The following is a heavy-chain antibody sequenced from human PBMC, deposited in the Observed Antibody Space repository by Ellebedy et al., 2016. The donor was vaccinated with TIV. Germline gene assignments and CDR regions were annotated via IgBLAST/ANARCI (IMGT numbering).Heavy chain of an antibody. Sequence: ASVKVSXXASGCTFTSYDIHWVRQAPGQGLEWMGWVNPNSGYTGYAQMFQGRATMTRNTSINTAYMELRSLRSDDTAVYYCGTPMVGDFSYYYMDVWGKGTTVTVSS. CDR1: GCTFTSYD. V-gene: IGHV1-8*01. D-gene: IGHD5-18*01. CDR3: GTPMVGDFSYYYMDV. J-gene: IGHJ6*03. CDR2: VNPNSGYT.